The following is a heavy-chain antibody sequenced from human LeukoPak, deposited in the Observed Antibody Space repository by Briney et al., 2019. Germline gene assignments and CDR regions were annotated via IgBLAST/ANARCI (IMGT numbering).Heavy chain of an antibody. CDR3: ARDAVEMATILNYFDY. D-gene: IGHD5-24*01. V-gene: IGHV1-69*04. J-gene: IGHJ4*02. CDR1: GGTFSSYA. Sequence: ASVKVSCKASGGTFSSYAISWVRQAPGQGLEWMGRIIPILGIANYAQKFQGRVTITADKSTSTAYMELSSLRSEDTAVYYCARDAVEMATILNYFDYWGQGTLVTVSS. CDR2: IIPILGIA.